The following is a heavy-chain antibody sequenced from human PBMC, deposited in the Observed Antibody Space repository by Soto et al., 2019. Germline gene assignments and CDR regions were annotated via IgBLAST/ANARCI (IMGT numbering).Heavy chain of an antibody. Sequence: EVQPVESGGGFVKPGESLRLSCVASDFIFNNAWMNWVRQAAGKGLEWVGRIKRKIDGGATDYASPVKGRFAISRDDSKNMVYLQMNSLKTEDTAVYYCTADSVLTTDSGFDFWGQGTMVTVSS. CDR2: IKRKIDGGAT. J-gene: IGHJ3*01. D-gene: IGHD4-17*01. CDR1: DFIFNNAW. CDR3: TADSVLTTDSGFDF. V-gene: IGHV3-15*07.